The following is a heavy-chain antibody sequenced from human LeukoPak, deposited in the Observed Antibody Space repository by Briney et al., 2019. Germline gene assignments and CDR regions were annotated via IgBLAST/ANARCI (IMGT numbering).Heavy chain of an antibody. D-gene: IGHD6-19*01. J-gene: IGHJ4*02. CDR3: AREGGEVRSSGSDC. Sequence: PGGSLRLSCATSGFDLSLYGMNWVRQAPGKGLEWLANIWSDGTQKYYADSVKGRFTVARDNSKNTLYLQLHSLGAEDTALYYCAREGGEVRSSGSDCWGQGTLVTVSS. CDR1: GFDLSLYG. CDR2: IWSDGTQK. V-gene: IGHV3-33*01.